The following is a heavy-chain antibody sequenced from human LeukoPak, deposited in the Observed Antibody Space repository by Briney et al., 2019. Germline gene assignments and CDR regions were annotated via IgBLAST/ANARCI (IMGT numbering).Heavy chain of an antibody. J-gene: IGHJ6*04. D-gene: IGHD3-16*01. CDR3: ATALGRAVWNV. V-gene: IGHV4-39*07. CDR1: GGSISSSGYY. Sequence: SETLSLTCSVSGGSISSSGYYWGWIRQPPGKGLEWIGSIFYSGSTYDNPSLKSRVTISLDTSKNQFSLKLSSVTAADTAVYYCATALGRAVWNVWGKGTTVTISS. CDR2: IFYSGST.